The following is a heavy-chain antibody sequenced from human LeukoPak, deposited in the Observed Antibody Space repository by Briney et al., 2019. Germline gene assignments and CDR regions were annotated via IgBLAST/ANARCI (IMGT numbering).Heavy chain of an antibody. CDR1: GFTFSSYS. CDR2: ISSSSSYI. J-gene: IGHJ4*02. V-gene: IGHV3-21*01. Sequence: PGGSLRLSCAASGFTFSSYSMNWVRQAPGKGLEWVSSISSSSSYIYYADSVKGRFTISRDNAKNSLYLQMNSLRAEDTAVYYCARDVPSHTTDFDYWGQGTLVTVSS. CDR3: ARDVPSHTTDFDY. D-gene: IGHD2/OR15-2a*01.